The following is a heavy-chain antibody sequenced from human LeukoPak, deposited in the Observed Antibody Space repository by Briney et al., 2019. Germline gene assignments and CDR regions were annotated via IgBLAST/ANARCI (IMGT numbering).Heavy chain of an antibody. CDR1: GFTLSNSW. V-gene: IGHV3-74*01. Sequence: GGSLRLSCAASGFTLSNSWIHWVRQAPGKGLVWVSRINSDGSTTTYADSVKGRFTISRDNAKNTLYLRMNSLRAEDTAVYYCARDKLVGATSFDYWGQGTLVTVSS. J-gene: IGHJ4*02. D-gene: IGHD1-26*01. CDR3: ARDKLVGATSFDY. CDR2: INSDGSTT.